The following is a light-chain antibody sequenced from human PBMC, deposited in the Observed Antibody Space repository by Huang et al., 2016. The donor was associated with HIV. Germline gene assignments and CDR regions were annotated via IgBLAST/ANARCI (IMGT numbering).Light chain of an antibody. Sequence: DIQVTQSPSSLSASVGGRVTITCRTIQSISSHLSWYQLKPGKGPKLLIYAGTVLQSGVPARFTGSGSGTDFTLTINSLQPEDFATYYCQQSYSAPVTFGGGTRVEVK. J-gene: IGKJ4*01. V-gene: IGKV1-39*01. CDR3: QQSYSAPVT. CDR2: AGT. CDR1: QSISSH.